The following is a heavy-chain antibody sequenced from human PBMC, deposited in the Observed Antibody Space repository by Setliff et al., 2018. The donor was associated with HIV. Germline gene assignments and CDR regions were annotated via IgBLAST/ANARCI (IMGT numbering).Heavy chain of an antibody. CDR2: IYYSGST. V-gene: IGHV4-39*07. Sequence: SETLSLTCTVSGGSISSNNYYWGWIRQPPGKGLEWIGSIYYSGSTYYNPSLKSRVTISVDTSKNHFSLKLSSVTAADTAVYYCVRGYCSSTTCYDDYYYMDVWGKGSTVTVSS. CDR1: GGSISSNNYY. J-gene: IGHJ6*03. D-gene: IGHD2-2*01. CDR3: VRGYCSSTTCYDDYYYMDV.